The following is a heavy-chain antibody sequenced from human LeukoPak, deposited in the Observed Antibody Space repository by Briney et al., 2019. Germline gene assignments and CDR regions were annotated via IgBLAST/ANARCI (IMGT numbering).Heavy chain of an antibody. CDR2: MNPNVVNT. D-gene: IGHD4-17*01. J-gene: IGHJ4*02. CDR3: ARWASWGANNAYGAYNLPDY. Sequence: ASVKGSCKASGHTFTRYDINWGRQATGQGLEWRGWMNPNVVNTGYAQKFQGRVTMTRTTSIRTAYMELSSMRSEDTAVYYCARWASWGANNAYGAYNLPDYWGQGTLVTVSS. V-gene: IGHV1-8*01. CDR1: GHTFTRYD.